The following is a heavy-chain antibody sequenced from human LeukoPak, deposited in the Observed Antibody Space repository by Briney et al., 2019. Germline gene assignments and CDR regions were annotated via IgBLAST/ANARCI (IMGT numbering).Heavy chain of an antibody. J-gene: IGHJ4*02. Sequence: ASVKVSCKASGGTFSNYAITWVRQAPGQGLEWMGGIVPIFGTANYAQKFQGRVTITADESTSTAYIELSSLRSEDTAVYYCAKTLLTDFRGITSSYKSDWGQGTLVTVSS. CDR3: AKTLLTDFRGITSSYKSD. V-gene: IGHV1-69*13. CDR1: GGTFSNYA. CDR2: IVPIFGTA. D-gene: IGHD3-10*01.